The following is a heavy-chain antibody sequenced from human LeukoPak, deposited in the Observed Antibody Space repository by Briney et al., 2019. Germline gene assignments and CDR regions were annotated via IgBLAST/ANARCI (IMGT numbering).Heavy chain of an antibody. Sequence: PSETLSLTCTVSGGSISSYYWSWIRQPPGKGLEWMGYIYYSGSTNYNPSLKSRVTISVDTSKNQFSLKLSSVTAADTAVYYCARATIDYYYGMDVWGQGTTVTVSS. CDR2: IYYSGST. CDR1: GGSISSYY. J-gene: IGHJ6*02. V-gene: IGHV4-59*01. D-gene: IGHD2-2*01. CDR3: ARATIDYYYGMDV.